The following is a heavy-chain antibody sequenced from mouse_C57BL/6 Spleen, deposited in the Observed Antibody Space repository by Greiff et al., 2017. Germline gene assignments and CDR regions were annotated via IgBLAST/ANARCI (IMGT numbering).Heavy chain of an antibody. CDR1: GYSFTGYY. V-gene: IGHV1-42*01. CDR2: INPSTGGT. Sequence: EVKLQESGPELVKPGASVKISCKASGYSFTGYYMNWVKQSPEKSLEWIGEINPSTGGTTYNQKFKAKATLTVDKSSSTAYMQLKSLTSEDSAVYYCARWDAMDYWGQGTSVTVSS. J-gene: IGHJ4*01. CDR3: ARWDAMDY.